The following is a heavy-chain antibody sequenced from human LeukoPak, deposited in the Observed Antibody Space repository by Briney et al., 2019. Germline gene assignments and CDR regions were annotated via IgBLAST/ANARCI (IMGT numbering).Heavy chain of an antibody. CDR2: INHSGST. V-gene: IGHV4-34*01. Sequence: SETLSLTCTVSGGSISIYYWSWIRHPPGKGLEWIGEINHSGSTNYNPSLKSRVTISVYTSKNQFSLKLSSVTAADTAVYYCARGRGYSYGSLYYMDVWGKGTTVTVSS. CDR3: ARGRGYSYGSLYYMDV. J-gene: IGHJ6*03. D-gene: IGHD5-18*01. CDR1: GGSISIYY.